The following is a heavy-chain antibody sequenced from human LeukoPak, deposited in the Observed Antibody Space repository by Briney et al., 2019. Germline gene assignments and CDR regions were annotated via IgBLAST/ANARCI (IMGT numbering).Heavy chain of an antibody. V-gene: IGHV3-21*01. J-gene: IGHJ6*03. CDR2: ISSGSTYI. CDR1: EFTFSTYS. D-gene: IGHD1-26*01. Sequence: GGSLRLSCAASEFTFSTYSMNWVRQAPGKGLERVSSISSGSTYIYYADSVKGRFTISRDNAKNSLYLQMNSLGPEDTAVYYCARDPYSGNYGNYYYYYMDVWGKGTTVTTSS. CDR3: ARDPYSGNYGNYYYYYMDV.